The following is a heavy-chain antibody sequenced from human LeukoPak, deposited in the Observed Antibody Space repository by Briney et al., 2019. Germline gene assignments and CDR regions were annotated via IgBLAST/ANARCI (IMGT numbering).Heavy chain of an antibody. J-gene: IGHJ4*02. CDR1: GYTFTSHG. Sequence: ASVKVSCKASGYTFTSHGISWVRQAPGQGLEWMGWISAYNGNTNYAQKLQGRVTMTTDTSTSTAYMELRSLRSDDTAVYYCARDLAAYYYGSGSPRNDYWGQGTLVTVSS. V-gene: IGHV1-18*01. CDR3: ARDLAAYYYGSGSPRNDY. D-gene: IGHD3-10*01. CDR2: ISAYNGNT.